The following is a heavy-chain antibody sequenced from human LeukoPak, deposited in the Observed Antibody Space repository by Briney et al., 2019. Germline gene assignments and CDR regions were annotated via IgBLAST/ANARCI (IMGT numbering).Heavy chain of an antibody. CDR1: GGTFSSYA. CDR2: ITPIFGTA. D-gene: IGHD5-18*01. CDR3: AISPDTARVGDDY. Sequence: ASVKVSCKASGGTFSSYAISWVRQAPGQGLEWMGGITPIFGTANYAQKFQGRVTITADKSTSTAYMELSSLRSEDTAVYYCAISPDTARVGDDYWGQGTLVTVSS. V-gene: IGHV1-69*06. J-gene: IGHJ4*02.